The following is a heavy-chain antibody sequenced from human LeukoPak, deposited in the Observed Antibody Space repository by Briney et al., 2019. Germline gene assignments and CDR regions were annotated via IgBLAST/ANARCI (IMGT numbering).Heavy chain of an antibody. CDR1: GGSISSYY. V-gene: IGHV4-59*01. CDR2: IYYSGST. J-gene: IGHJ4*02. D-gene: IGHD2-2*01. Sequence: KPSETLSLTCTVSGGSISSYYWSWIRQPPGKGLEWIGYIYYSGSTNYNPSLKSRVTISVDTSKNQFSLKLSSVTAADTAVYYCAREENAVFDYWGQGTLVTVSS. CDR3: AREENAVFDY.